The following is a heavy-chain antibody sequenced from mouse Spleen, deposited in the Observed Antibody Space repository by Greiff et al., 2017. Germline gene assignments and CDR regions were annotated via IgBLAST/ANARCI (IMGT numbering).Heavy chain of an antibody. D-gene: IGHD2-12*01. Sequence: VQLQQSGAELVMPGASVKLSCKASGYTFTSYWMHWVKQRPGQGLEWIGEIDPSDSYTNYNQKFKGKATLTVDKSSSTAYMQLSSLTSEDSAVYYCARKGYSYYSYDAFDYWGQGTTLTVSS. CDR3: ARKGYSYYSYDAFDY. CDR1: GYTFTSYW. J-gene: IGHJ2*01. V-gene: IGHV1-69*01. CDR2: IDPSDSYT.